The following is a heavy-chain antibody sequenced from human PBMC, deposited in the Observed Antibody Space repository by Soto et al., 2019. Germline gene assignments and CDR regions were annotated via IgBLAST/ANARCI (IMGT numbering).Heavy chain of an antibody. CDR1: GYTFTGYD. CDR3: ARVGSSGWYSSFDY. J-gene: IGHJ4*02. V-gene: IGHV1-2*04. D-gene: IGHD6-19*01. Sequence: GASVKVSCKASGYTFTGYDMHWVRQAPGQGLEWMGWINPNSGGTNYAQKFQGWVTMTRDTSISTAYMELSRLRSDDTAVYYCARVGSSGWYSSFDYWGQGTLVTVSS. CDR2: INPNSGGT.